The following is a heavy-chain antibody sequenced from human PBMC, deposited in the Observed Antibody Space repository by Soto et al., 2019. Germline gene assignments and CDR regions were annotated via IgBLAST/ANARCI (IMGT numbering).Heavy chain of an antibody. CDR3: AKDRNSGSPPVTVAYYYGMDV. Sequence: GSLRLSCAASGFTFSSYGMHCVRQAPGKGLEWVAVISYDGSNKYYADSVKGRFTISRDNSKNTLYLQMNSLRAEDTAVYYCAKDRNSGSPPVTVAYYYGMDVWGQGTTVTVSS. CDR2: ISYDGSNK. V-gene: IGHV3-30*18. J-gene: IGHJ6*02. D-gene: IGHD1-26*01. CDR1: GFTFSSYG.